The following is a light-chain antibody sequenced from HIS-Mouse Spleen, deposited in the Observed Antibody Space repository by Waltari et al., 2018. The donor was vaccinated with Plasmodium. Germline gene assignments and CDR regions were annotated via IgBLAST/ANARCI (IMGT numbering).Light chain of an antibody. CDR2: EDR. Sequence: SYELTQHPSVSVSPGQTARITCPGDALPKKYAYGYQQKSGQAPVLVIYEDRKRPSGIPERFSGSSSGTMATLTISGAQVEDEADYYCYSTDSSGNHRVFGGGTKLTVL. CDR3: YSTDSSGNHRV. CDR1: ALPKKY. V-gene: IGLV3-10*01. J-gene: IGLJ2*01.